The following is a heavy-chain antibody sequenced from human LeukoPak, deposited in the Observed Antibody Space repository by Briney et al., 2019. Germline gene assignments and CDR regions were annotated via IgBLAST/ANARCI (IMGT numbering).Heavy chain of an antibody. CDR3: AKAKDIVVVVAATLDY. CDR2: ISYDGSNK. D-gene: IGHD2-15*01. CDR1: GFTFSSYG. J-gene: IGHJ4*02. V-gene: IGHV3-30*18. Sequence: GGSLRLSYAASGFTFSSYGMHWVRQAPGKGLEWVAVISYDGSNKYYADSVKGRFTISRDNSKNTLYLQMNSLRAEDTAVYYCAKAKDIVVVVAATLDYWGQGTLVTVSS.